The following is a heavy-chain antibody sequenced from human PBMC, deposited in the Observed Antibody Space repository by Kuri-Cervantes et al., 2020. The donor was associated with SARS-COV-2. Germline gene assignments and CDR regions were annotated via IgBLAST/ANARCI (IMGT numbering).Heavy chain of an antibody. D-gene: IGHD2-15*01. CDR3: ARDFGYCSGGSCSEDAFDI. Sequence: SETLSLTCTVSGGSISSYYWSWIRQPPGKGLEWIGYICYSGSTNYNPSLKSRVTISVDTSKNQFSLKLSSVTAADTAVYYCARDFGYCSGGSCSEDAFDIWGQGQWSPSPQ. CDR1: GGSISSYY. J-gene: IGHJ3*02. CDR2: ICYSGST. V-gene: IGHV4-59*01.